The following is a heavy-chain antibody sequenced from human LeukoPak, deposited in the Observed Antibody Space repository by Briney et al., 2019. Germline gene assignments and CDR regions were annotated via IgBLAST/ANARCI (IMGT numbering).Heavy chain of an antibody. J-gene: IGHJ4*02. CDR3: ARAYDFWGGYYLFDY. CDR1: GGSISSSSYY. Sequence: SETLSLTCTVSGGSISSSSYYWGWIRQPPGKGLEWNGSIYYSGSTYYNPSLKSRVTISVDTSKNQFSLKLSSVTAADTAVYYCARAYDFWGGYYLFDYWGQGTLVTVSA. V-gene: IGHV4-39*01. CDR2: IYYSGST. D-gene: IGHD3-3*01.